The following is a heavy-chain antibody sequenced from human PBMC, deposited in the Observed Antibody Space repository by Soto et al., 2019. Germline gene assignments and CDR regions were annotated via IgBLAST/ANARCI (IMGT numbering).Heavy chain of an antibody. D-gene: IGHD2-21*02. CDR2: ITDIGGGT. CDR3: AKDPHCGSNWFDP. J-gene: IGHJ5*02. CDR1: GFTFSSYA. V-gene: IGHV3-23*01. Sequence: EVQLLESGGGLVQPGGSLRLSCAASGFTFSSYAMSWVRQAPGKGLEWVSSITDIGGGTFYADSVKGRFTISRDNSKNTLYLQMNSLRAEDTALYYCAKDPHCGSNWFDPWGQGTLVTVSS.